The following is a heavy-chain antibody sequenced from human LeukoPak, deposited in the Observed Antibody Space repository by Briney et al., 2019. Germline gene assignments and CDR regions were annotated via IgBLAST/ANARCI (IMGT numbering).Heavy chain of an antibody. CDR1: GGSFSGYY. CDR3: ARGRLGSRITMVLGFDP. J-gene: IGHJ5*02. D-gene: IGHD3-10*01. Sequence: SETLSLTCAVYGGSFSGYYWSWIRQPPGKGLEWIGEINHSGSTNYNPSLKSRVTISVDTSKNQFSLKLSSVTAADTAVYYCARGRLGSRITMVLGFDPWGQGTLVTVSS. CDR2: INHSGST. V-gene: IGHV4-34*01.